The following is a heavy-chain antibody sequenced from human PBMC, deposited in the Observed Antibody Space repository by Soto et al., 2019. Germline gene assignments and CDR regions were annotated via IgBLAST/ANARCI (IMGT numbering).Heavy chain of an antibody. CDR1: GGSIISHY. D-gene: IGHD2-15*01. CDR2: IHYTGST. Sequence: QVQLQESGPGLVKPSETLSLTCSVSGGSIISHYWSWIRQPPGKGLEWIGYIHYTGSTEYNPSLKIRLTISVDTSKNQFSLKLTSVTAADTAVYYCARGGWSLDYWGQGTLVTVSS. V-gene: IGHV4-59*11. CDR3: ARGGWSLDY. J-gene: IGHJ4*02.